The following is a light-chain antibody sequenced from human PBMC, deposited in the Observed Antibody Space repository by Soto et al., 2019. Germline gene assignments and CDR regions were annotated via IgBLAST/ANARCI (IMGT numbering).Light chain of an antibody. J-gene: IGLJ1*01. V-gene: IGLV2-11*01. CDR3: CSYATQYTYV. Sequence: QSALTQPRSVSASPGQSVTISCTGGSSDVGGYNYVSWYQQHPGKAPKLVIYDVSKRPSGLPDRFSGSKSGNTASLTISGLQADDEADYYCCSYATQYTYVFGTGTKVTVL. CDR1: SSDVGGYNY. CDR2: DVS.